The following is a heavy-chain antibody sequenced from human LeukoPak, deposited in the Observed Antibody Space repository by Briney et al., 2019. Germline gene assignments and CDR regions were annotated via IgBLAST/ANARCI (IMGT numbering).Heavy chain of an antibody. D-gene: IGHD1-26*01. CDR1: GFTFDDYA. J-gene: IGHJ3*02. CDR3: AKDIVRGTMLRGAFDI. CDR2: ISGDGGGT. Sequence: PGGSLRLSCAASGFTFDDYAMHWVRQAPGKGLEWVSLISGDGGGTYYADSVKGRFTISRDNSKNSLYLQMNSLRTEDTALYYCAKDIVRGTMLRGAFDIWGQGTMVTVSS. V-gene: IGHV3-43*02.